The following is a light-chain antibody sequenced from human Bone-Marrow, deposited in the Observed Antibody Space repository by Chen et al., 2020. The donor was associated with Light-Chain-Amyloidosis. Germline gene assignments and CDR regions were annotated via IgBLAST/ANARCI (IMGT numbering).Light chain of an antibody. V-gene: IGLV1-47*01. Sequence: QSVLTQPPSASGTPGQRVTISCSGSSSNIGSNYVYWYQQLPGTAPKLLIYRNNQRPSGFPDRFSGSKSGTSASLAISGLRSEDEADYYCAAWDDSLSGGYVFGTGTKVTVL. J-gene: IGLJ1*01. CDR2: RNN. CDR3: AAWDDSLSGGYV. CDR1: SSNIGSNY.